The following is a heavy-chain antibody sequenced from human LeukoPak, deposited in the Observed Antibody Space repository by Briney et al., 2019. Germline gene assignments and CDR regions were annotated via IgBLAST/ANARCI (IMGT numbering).Heavy chain of an antibody. V-gene: IGHV3-21*01. J-gene: IGHJ4*02. Sequence: GGSLRLSCAASGFTFSSYEMNWVRQAPGKGLEWLSSINTNSNYIYYADSVKGRFTISRDNAKNSLHLQMNSLRAEDTAMYYCARGLGGINYWGQGTLVTVSS. CDR1: GFTFSSYE. CDR2: INTNSNYI. CDR3: ARGLGGINY. D-gene: IGHD1-14*01.